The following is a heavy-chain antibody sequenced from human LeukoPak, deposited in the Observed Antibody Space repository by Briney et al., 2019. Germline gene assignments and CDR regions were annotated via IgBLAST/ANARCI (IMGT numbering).Heavy chain of an antibody. CDR3: ARDWTAMVPNYYYGMDV. Sequence: PSETLPLTCPVSGGSISSYYWSWLRQPPGTGLEGIGYIYYSGSTNYNPSLTSRVTISVDTSKNQFSLKLSSVTAADTAVYYCARDWTAMVPNYYYGMDVWGQGTTVTVSS. CDR1: GGSISSYY. J-gene: IGHJ6*02. CDR2: IYYSGST. D-gene: IGHD5-18*01. V-gene: IGHV4-59*01.